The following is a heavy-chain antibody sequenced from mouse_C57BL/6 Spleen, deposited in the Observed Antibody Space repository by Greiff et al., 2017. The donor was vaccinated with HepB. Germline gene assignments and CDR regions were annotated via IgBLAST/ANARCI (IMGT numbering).Heavy chain of an antibody. V-gene: IGHV1-59*01. CDR2: IDPSDSYT. CDR3: ALITTVVAKEDFDY. CDR1: GYTFTSYW. J-gene: IGHJ2*01. D-gene: IGHD1-1*01. Sequence: QVQLKQPGAELVRPGTSVKLSCKASGYTFTSYWMHWVKQRPGQGLEWIGVIDPSDSYTNYNQKFKGKATLTVDTSSSTAYMQLSSLTSEDSAVYYCALITTVVAKEDFDYWGQGTTLTVSS.